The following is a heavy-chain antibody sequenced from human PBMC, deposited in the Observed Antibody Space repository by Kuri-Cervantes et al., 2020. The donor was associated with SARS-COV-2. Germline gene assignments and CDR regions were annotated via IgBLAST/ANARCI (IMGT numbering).Heavy chain of an antibody. J-gene: IGHJ3*02. CDR1: GFTFSSYG. Sequence: GGSLRLSCAASGFTFSSYGMHWVRQAPGRGLEWVSYISSSGSTIYYADSVKGRFTVSGDNAKNSLYLQMDSLRAEDTAVYYCARGATIFAGAFDIWGQGTMVTVSS. V-gene: IGHV3-48*04. D-gene: IGHD3-9*01. CDR2: ISSSGSTI. CDR3: ARGATIFAGAFDI.